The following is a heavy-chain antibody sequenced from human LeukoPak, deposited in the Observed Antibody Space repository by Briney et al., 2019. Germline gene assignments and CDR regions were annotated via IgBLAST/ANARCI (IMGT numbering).Heavy chain of an antibody. CDR3: ARVSEPHFSYYNGMDV. Sequence: GGSLKLSLAASGFTFNTYSIIWVRQAPGKGLGWVSSISSGKGYRYYADSVKGRFTISRDNAKRSLYLQMHSLGVEDTAVYYCARVSEPHFSYYNGMDVWGQGTTVTVSS. CDR2: ISSGKGYR. J-gene: IGHJ6*02. CDR1: GFTFNTYS. V-gene: IGHV3-21*01. D-gene: IGHD1-14*01.